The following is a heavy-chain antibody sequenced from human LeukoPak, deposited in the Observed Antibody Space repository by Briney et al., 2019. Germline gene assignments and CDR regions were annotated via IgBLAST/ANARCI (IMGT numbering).Heavy chain of an antibody. CDR1: GYTFTSYG. D-gene: IGHD1-1*01. J-gene: IGHJ5*02. CDR3: ARDANWNDGNWFDP. Sequence: ASVKVSCKASGYTFTSYGISWVRQAPGQGLEWMGWISAYNGNTNSAQKLQGGVTMTTDTSTSTAYMELRSLRSDDTAVYYCARDANWNDGNWFDPWGQGTLVTVSS. CDR2: ISAYNGNT. V-gene: IGHV1-18*01.